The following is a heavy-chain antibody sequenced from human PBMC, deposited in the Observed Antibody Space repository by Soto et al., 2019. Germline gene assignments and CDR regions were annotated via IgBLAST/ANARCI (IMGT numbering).Heavy chain of an antibody. V-gene: IGHV4-59*01. CDR2: IYYSGST. D-gene: IGHD3-10*01. CDR1: GGSISSYY. J-gene: IGHJ6*02. Sequence: SETLSLTCTVSGGSISSYYWSWIRQPPGKGLEWTGYIYYSGSTNYNPSLKSRVTISVDTSKNQFSLKLSSVTAADTAVYYCARDNYYGSGSAPMDVWGQGTTVTVSS. CDR3: ARDNYYGSGSAPMDV.